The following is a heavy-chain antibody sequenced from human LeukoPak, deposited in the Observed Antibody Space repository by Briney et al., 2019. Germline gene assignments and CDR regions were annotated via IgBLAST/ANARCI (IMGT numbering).Heavy chain of an antibody. CDR3: ARQWELLNAFDI. V-gene: IGHV4-39*01. Sequence: PSETLSLTCTVSGGSISSSSYYCGWIRQPPGKGLEWIGSIYYSGSTYYHPSLKSRVTISVDTSKNQFSLKLSSVTAADTAVYYCARQWELLNAFDIWGQGTMVTVSS. J-gene: IGHJ3*02. D-gene: IGHD1-26*01. CDR2: IYYSGST. CDR1: GGSISSSSYY.